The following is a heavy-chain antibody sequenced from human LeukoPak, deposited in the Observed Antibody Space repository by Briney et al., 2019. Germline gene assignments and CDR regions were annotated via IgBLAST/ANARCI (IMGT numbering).Heavy chain of an antibody. J-gene: IGHJ4*02. CDR2: ITNSGRSV. D-gene: IGHD5-24*01. Sequence: GGSLRLSCAASGFSFSDYYMHWIRQAPGKGLEWISYITNSGRSVHYADSVKGRFFISRDTANNFVFLQMNSLRVDDTAVYYCARHPATMNTLFDYWGQGTLVTVSS. CDR1: GFSFSDYY. CDR3: ARHPATMNTLFDY. V-gene: IGHV3-11*01.